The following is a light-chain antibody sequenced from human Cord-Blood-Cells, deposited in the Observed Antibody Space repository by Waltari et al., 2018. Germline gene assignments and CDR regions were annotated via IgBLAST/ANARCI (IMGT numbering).Light chain of an antibody. CDR3: SSYTSSSTDV. CDR2: EVS. CDR1: SSDVGGYNY. V-gene: IGLV2-14*01. J-gene: IGLJ1*01. Sequence: QSALTQPASVSGSPGQSIPIPCTGTSSDVGGYNYVSWYQQPPGKAPKLMIYEVSNRPAGVSNRFSGSKSGNTASLTSSGLQAEDEADYYSSSYTSSSTDVFGTGTNGTVL.